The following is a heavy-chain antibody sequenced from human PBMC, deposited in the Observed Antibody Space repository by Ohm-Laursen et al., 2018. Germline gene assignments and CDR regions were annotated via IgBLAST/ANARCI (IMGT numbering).Heavy chain of an antibody. J-gene: IGHJ4*02. Sequence: TQPLTLTCTVSGFSLSTTGMCVNWIRQPPGKALEWLPRIDWDNAKYYNTSLKTRLTISKDTSKNQEVLTMTNMDPVDTATYFCARVYRDRYLDYWGQGTLVTVPS. CDR2: IDWDNAK. V-gene: IGHV2-70*11. D-gene: IGHD3-10*01. CDR1: GFSLSTTGMC. CDR3: ARVYRDRYLDY.